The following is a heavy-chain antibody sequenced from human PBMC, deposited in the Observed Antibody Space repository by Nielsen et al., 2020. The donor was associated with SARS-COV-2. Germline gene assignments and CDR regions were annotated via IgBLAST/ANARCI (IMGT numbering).Heavy chain of an antibody. CDR3: ARHGVVPAAILYYGMDV. CDR1: GYSCTSYW. V-gene: IGHV5-10-1*01. CDR2: IDPSDSYT. D-gene: IGHD2-2*01. Sequence: GESLKISCKGSGYSCTSYWISWVRQMPGKGLEWMGRIDPSDSYTNYSPSFQGHVTISADKSISTAYLQWSSLKASDTAMYYCARHGVVPAAILYYGMDVWGQGTTVTVSS. J-gene: IGHJ6*02.